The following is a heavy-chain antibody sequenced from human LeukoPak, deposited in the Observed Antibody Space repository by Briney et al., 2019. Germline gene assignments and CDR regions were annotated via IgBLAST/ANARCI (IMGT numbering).Heavy chain of an antibody. V-gene: IGHV4-39*07. J-gene: IGHJ4*02. CDR3: ARVPILGSWLYYFDY. D-gene: IGHD6-19*01. Sequence: SETLSLTCTVSGGSISSSSYYWGWIRQPPGKGLEWIGSIYYSGSTYYNPSLKSRVTISVDTSKNQFSLKLSSVTAADTAVYYCARVPILGSWLYYFDYWGQGTLVTVSS. CDR2: IYYSGST. CDR1: GGSISSSSYY.